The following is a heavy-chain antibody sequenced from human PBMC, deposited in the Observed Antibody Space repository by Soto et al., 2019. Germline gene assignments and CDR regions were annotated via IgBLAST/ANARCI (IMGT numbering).Heavy chain of an antibody. Sequence: QVQLVESGGGVVQPGRSLRLSCAASGFTFSTYAMEWVRQAPGKGRDWVALISYDGSDKYYADSVKGRFTISRDNSKNTLYLQMNSLRLEDTAVYYCARPVEPFYSYGMDVWGQGTTVTVSS. CDR3: ARPVEPFYSYGMDV. CDR1: GFTFSTYA. CDR2: ISYDGSDK. V-gene: IGHV3-30-3*01. J-gene: IGHJ6*02.